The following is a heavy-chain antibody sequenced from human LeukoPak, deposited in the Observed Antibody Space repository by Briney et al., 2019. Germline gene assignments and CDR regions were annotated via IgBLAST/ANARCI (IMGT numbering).Heavy chain of an antibody. CDR2: ISGSGGST. V-gene: IGHV3-23*01. CDR1: GFTFSSYA. CDR3: ARDGGTAAAGTHHFDH. Sequence: GGSLRLSCAASGFTFSSYAMSWVRQAPGKGLEWVSAISGSGGSTYYADSVKGRFTISRDNSKNTLYLQMNSLRAEDTAVYYCARDGGTAAAGTHHFDHWGQGTLVTVSS. D-gene: IGHD6-13*01. J-gene: IGHJ4*02.